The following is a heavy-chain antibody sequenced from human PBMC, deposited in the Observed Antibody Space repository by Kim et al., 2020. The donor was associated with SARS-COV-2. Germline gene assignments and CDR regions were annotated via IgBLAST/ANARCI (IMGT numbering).Heavy chain of an antibody. CDR2: MNPNSGNT. J-gene: IGHJ5*02. D-gene: IGHD3-10*01. CDR1: GYTFTSYD. CDR3: ARGLVLLWFGEDHSWFDP. V-gene: IGHV1-8*02. Sequence: ASVKVSCKASGYTFTSYDINWVRQATGQGLEWMGWMNPNSGNTGYAQKFQGRVTMTRNTSISTAYMELSSLRSEDTAVYYCARGLVLLWFGEDHSWFDPWGQGTLVTVSS.